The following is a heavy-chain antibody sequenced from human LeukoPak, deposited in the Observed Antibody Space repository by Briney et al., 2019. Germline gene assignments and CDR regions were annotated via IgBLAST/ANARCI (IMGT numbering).Heavy chain of an antibody. Sequence: GGSLRLSCAASGFIFSSCSMNWVRQAPGKGLEWISYISISSSTIYYADSVKGRFTISRDNSKNTLYLQMNSLRAEDTAVYYCAKDEGIAAARDWGQGTLVTVSS. CDR1: GFIFSSCS. J-gene: IGHJ4*02. CDR2: ISISSSTI. D-gene: IGHD6-13*01. V-gene: IGHV3-48*01. CDR3: AKDEGIAAARD.